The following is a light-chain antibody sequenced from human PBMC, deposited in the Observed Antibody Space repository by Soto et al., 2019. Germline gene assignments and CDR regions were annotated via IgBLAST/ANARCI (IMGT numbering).Light chain of an antibody. CDR2: AAS. CDR1: QGISNW. Sequence: DIQITQSPSSVSASVGDRVTITCRASQGISNWLAWYQQKPGKAPNLLIFAASSLQSGVPSRFSGSGSGTDFTLTISDLQPEDFSTYYCQQANSFPPTFGQGTKLEIK. J-gene: IGKJ2*01. CDR3: QQANSFPPT. V-gene: IGKV1-12*01.